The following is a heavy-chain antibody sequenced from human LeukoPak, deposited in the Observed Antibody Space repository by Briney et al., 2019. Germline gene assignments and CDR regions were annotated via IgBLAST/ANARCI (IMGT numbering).Heavy chain of an antibody. D-gene: IGHD4-11*01. J-gene: IGHJ4*02. CDR3: AKAYSTTPDYLDDY. CDR2: ISGSGGST. V-gene: IGHV3-23*01. CDR1: GFTFSSYA. Sequence: PGESLRLSCAASGFTFSSYAMSWVRQAPGKGLEWVSAISGSGGSTYYADSVKGRFTISRDNSKNTLYLQMNSLRAEDTAVYYCAKAYSTTPDYLDDYWGQGTLVTVSS.